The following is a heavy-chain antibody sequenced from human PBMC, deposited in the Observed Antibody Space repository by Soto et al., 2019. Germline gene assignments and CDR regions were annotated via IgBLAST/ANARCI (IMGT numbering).Heavy chain of an antibody. CDR3: ARGVGSGSYYNQDNWFDP. J-gene: IGHJ5*02. Sequence: QVQLVQSGGEVKKPGASVKVSCKASGYTFTNYGISWVRQAPGQGLEWMGWINVYNGKTKYAQKVKGRDTMTTNTXTXTXXRELRSLRSDDTAVYYGARGVGSGSYYNQDNWFDPWGQGTLVTVSS. CDR2: INVYNGKT. D-gene: IGHD3-10*01. V-gene: IGHV1-18*01. CDR1: GYTFTNYG.